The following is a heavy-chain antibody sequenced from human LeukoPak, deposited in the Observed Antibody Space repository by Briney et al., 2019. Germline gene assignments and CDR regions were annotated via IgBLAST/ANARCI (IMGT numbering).Heavy chain of an antibody. CDR1: GFTFSSYA. Sequence: GGSLILSCAASGFTFSSYAMSWVRQAPGEGLEWVSAISGSGGSTYYADSVKGRFTISRDNSKNTLYLQMNSLRAEDTAVYYCAKVGLTMVRGVISYFDYRGQGTLVTVSS. CDR3: AKVGLTMVRGVISYFDY. J-gene: IGHJ4*02. V-gene: IGHV3-23*01. CDR2: ISGSGGST. D-gene: IGHD3-10*01.